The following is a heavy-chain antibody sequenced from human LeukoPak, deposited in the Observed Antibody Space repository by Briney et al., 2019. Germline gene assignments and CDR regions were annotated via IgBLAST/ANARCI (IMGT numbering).Heavy chain of an antibody. CDR2: ISSSGSTI. V-gene: IGHV3-11*01. CDR3: ARDHYYDSSGYYSGY. J-gene: IGHJ4*02. D-gene: IGHD3-22*01. CDR1: GFTFSIYW. Sequence: PGGSLRLSCAASGFTFSIYWMSWVRQAPGKGLEWVSYISSSGSTIYYADSVKGRFTISRDNAKNSLYLQMNSLRAEDTAVYYCARDHYYDSSGYYSGYWGQGTLVTVSS.